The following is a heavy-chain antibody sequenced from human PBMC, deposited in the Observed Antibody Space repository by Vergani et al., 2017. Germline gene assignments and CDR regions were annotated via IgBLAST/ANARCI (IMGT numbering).Heavy chain of an antibody. CDR1: GVTVSDNY. J-gene: IGHJ3*02. CDR3: AKVGRSEVAGTFGAFDI. D-gene: IGHD6-19*01. CDR2: SASDRRT. V-gene: IGHV3-53*02. Sequence: EVQLVETGGGLIQPGGSLRLSFAASGVTVSDNYLTWVRQAPGKGLEWVSTLSASDRRTHYADSVKGRFTISRDISKNTLFLHMNSLRPEDTAVYYCAKVGRSEVAGTFGAFDIWGQGTMVTVSS.